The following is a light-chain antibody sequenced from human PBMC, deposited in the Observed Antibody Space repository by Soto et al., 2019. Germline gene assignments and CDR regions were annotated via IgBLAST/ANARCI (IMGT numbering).Light chain of an antibody. J-gene: IGLJ1*01. CDR2: NNN. CDR1: SSNIGSSS. Sequence: QSLLTHPPSASGTPGQRVTISCSGSSSNIGSSSVNWYQQLPGTAPKLLIYNNNQWPSGVPDRFSGSKSGTSASLAISGLQSEDEADYYCAAWDVTLNGLYVFGTGTKVTVL. V-gene: IGLV1-44*01. CDR3: AAWDVTLNGLYV.